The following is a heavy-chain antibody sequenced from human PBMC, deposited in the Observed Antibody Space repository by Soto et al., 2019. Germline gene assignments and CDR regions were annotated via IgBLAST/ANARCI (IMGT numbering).Heavy chain of an antibody. V-gene: IGHV3-23*01. CDR3: AREDGGSPFDY. Sequence: EVQLLESGGGWVKPGGSLRLSCAASGFMFSGYAMTWSRQAQGKGLEWVWGISGTTGSTDYADSVKGRFTISRDNPRNTLYLQMHSLRAEDTAIYYCAREDGGSPFDYWGPGTLVTVSS. CDR1: GFMFSGYA. D-gene: IGHD1-26*01. J-gene: IGHJ4*02. CDR2: ISGTTGST.